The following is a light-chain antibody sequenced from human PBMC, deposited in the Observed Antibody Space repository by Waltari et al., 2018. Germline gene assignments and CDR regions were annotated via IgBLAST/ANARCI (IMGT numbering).Light chain of an antibody. J-gene: IGLJ2*01. CDR1: SCAIARCF. Sequence: FMLTPSPSVSASPGTTVTIPCTTPSCAIARCFVPLFQQRPGSAPTTVIYEDDQRPSGVPDRFSGSVDSSSNSASLTISGLKTEDEADYYCQSYDSTNVVFGGGTKLTVL. CDR3: QSYDSTNVV. CDR2: EDD. V-gene: IGLV6-57*04.